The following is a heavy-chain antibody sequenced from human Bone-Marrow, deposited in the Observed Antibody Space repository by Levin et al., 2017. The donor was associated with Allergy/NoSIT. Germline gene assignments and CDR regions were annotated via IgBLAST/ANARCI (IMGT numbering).Heavy chain of an antibody. J-gene: IGHJ3*02. V-gene: IGHV1-8*01. CDR2: INPNSGST. D-gene: IGHD3-10*01. Sequence: GESLKISCKASGYTFNTYDINWVRQASGQRPEWMGWINPNSGSTGYAERFRDRVTLTRDTSITTAYMELSSLTSEDKAIYFCAKGRQIYNHSSGNSLPDAFDIRGQGTLLTVSS. CDR3: AKGRQIYNHSSGNSLPDAFDI. CDR1: GYTFNTYD.